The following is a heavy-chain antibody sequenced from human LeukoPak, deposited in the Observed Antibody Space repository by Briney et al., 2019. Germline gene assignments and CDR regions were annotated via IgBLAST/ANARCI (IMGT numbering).Heavy chain of an antibody. D-gene: IGHD2-2*01. CDR2: ISAYNGNT. CDR3: ARDYMTFVVVPAAGGSDY. Sequence: ASVTVSFKASGYTFTSYGISRVRQAPGQGLEGMGWISAYNGNTNYAQKLQGRVTMTTDTSTSTAYMELRSLRSDHTAVYYCARDYMTFVVVPAAGGSDYWGQGTLVTVSS. V-gene: IGHV1-18*04. J-gene: IGHJ4*02. CDR1: GYTFTSYG.